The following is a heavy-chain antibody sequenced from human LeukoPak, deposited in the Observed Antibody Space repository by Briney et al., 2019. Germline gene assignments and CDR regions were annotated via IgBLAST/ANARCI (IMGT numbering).Heavy chain of an antibody. D-gene: IGHD5-12*01. CDR3: ARSNSGYASFDY. Sequence: GGSLRLSCAPSRFTFSSHAMRWVRQSPGEGREWVSAISGSGGSTYYADSVKGRFTISRDNSKNTLYLQMNSLRAEDTAVYYCARSNSGYASFDYWGQGTLVTVSS. CDR2: ISGSGGST. J-gene: IGHJ4*02. CDR1: RFTFSSHA. V-gene: IGHV3-23*01.